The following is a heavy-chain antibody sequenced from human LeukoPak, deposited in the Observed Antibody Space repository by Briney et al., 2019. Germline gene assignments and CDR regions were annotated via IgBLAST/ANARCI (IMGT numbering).Heavy chain of an antibody. Sequence: ASVKVSCKASGYTFTSYGISWVRQAPGQGLEWMGWISAYNGITNYAQKLQGRVTMTTDTSTSTAYMELRSLRSDDTAVYYCARDHGSGSERPDAFDIWGQGTMVTVSS. V-gene: IGHV1-18*01. CDR1: GYTFTSYG. D-gene: IGHD1-26*01. CDR3: ARDHGSGSERPDAFDI. J-gene: IGHJ3*02. CDR2: ISAYNGIT.